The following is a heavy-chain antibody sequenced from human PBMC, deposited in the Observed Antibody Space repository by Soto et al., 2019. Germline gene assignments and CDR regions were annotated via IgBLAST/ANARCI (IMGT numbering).Heavy chain of an antibody. CDR3: ARDLSSSWYYYYGMDV. V-gene: IGHV3-33*01. CDR2: IWYDGSNK. D-gene: IGHD6-13*01. CDR1: GFTFSSYG. Sequence: GGSLRLSCAASGFTFSSYGMHWVRQAPGKGLEWVAVIWYDGSNKYYADSVKGRFTISRDNSKNTLYLQMNSLRAEDTALYYCARDLSSSWYYYYGMDVWGQGTTVTVSS. J-gene: IGHJ6*02.